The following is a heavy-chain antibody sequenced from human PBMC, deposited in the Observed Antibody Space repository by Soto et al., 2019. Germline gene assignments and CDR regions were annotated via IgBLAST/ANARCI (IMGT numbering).Heavy chain of an antibody. CDR2: ISYTGRT. D-gene: IGHD7-27*01. CDR3: AREWGLLPYYVMNV. Sequence: SETLSLTCIVSGDSVTSGSYYWTWLRQPPGKGLEWIGYISYTGRTKYNPSLQSRVTISVDTSKNDFSLNLSSVTAADTAVYFCAREWGLLPYYVMNVWGHGTAVTVPS. J-gene: IGHJ6*02. V-gene: IGHV4-61*03. CDR1: GDSVTSGSYY.